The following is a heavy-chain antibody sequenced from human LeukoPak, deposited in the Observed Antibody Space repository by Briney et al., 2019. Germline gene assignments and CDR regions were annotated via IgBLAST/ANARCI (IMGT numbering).Heavy chain of an antibody. D-gene: IGHD5-12*01. CDR2: ISAYNGNT. Sequence: ASVKVTCKASGYTFTSYGISWLRQAPGQGLDWRAWISAYNGNTKYAQPLQGRVTMTTDTSTSTAYMELRSLTSDDTAVYYCTSTGYSGHDPLHYWGRGTLVTVSS. J-gene: IGHJ4*02. V-gene: IGHV1-18*01. CDR3: TSTGYSGHDPLHY. CDR1: GYTFTSYG.